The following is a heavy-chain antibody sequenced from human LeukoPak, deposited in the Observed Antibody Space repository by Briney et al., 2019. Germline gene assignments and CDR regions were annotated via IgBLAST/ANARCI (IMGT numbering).Heavy chain of an antibody. D-gene: IGHD2-2*01. CDR1: GYTFTGYY. CDR3: AREVIVVVPAAGTDWFDP. J-gene: IGHJ5*02. V-gene: IGHV1-2*02. Sequence: ASVKVSCKASGYTFTGYYMHWVRQAPGQGLEWMGWINPNSGGTNCAQKFQGRVTMTRDTSISTAYMELSRLRSDDTAVYYCAREVIVVVPAAGTDWFDPWGQGTLVTVSS. CDR2: INPNSGGT.